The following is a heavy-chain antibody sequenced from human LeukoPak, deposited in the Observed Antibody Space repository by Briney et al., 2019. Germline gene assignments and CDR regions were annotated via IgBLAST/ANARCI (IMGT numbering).Heavy chain of an antibody. D-gene: IGHD6-6*01. CDR3: ARGKSGIAARPFDY. J-gene: IGHJ4*02. V-gene: IGHV1-2*02. Sequence: ASVKLSCKASGYTFTGYYMHWVRQAPGQGHELMGWISPNSGGTNYAQKFQGRVTMTRDTSISTAYMELSRLRSDDTAVYYCARGKSGIAARPFDYWGQGTLVTVSS. CDR2: ISPNSGGT. CDR1: GYTFTGYY.